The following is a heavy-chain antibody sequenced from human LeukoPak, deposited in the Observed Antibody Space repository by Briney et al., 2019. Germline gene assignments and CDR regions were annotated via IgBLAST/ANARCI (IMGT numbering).Heavy chain of an antibody. D-gene: IGHD6-13*01. CDR2: IYYSGST. CDR1: GGSISSSSYY. CDR3: VRRSSWHIEALDY. V-gene: IGHV4-39*01. Sequence: PSETLSLTCTVSGGSISSSSYYWGWIRQPPGKGLEWVGSIYYSGSTYYNPSLKSRVTISVDTSKNQFSLKLSSVTAADTAVYYCVRRSSWHIEALDYWGQGTLVTVSS. J-gene: IGHJ4*02.